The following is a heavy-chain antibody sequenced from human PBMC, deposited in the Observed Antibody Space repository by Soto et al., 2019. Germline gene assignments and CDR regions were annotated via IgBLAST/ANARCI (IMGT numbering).Heavy chain of an antibody. CDR3: ARGTIGYCSGGSCYPYYYYYGMDV. Sequence: EVQLVESGGGVVQPGGSLRLSCAASGFTFSSYWMHWVRQAPGKGLVWVSRINSDVSSTSYADSVKGRFTISRDNAKNTLYLQMNSLRAEDTAVYYCARGTIGYCSGGSCYPYYYYYGMDVLGQGTTVTVAS. CDR1: GFTFSSYW. D-gene: IGHD2-15*01. CDR2: INSDVSST. V-gene: IGHV3-74*01. J-gene: IGHJ6*02.